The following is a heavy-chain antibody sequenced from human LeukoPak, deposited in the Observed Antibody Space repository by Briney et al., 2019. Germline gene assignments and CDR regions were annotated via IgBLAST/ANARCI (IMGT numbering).Heavy chain of an antibody. CDR1: GGSISSGSYY. CDR2: IYTSGST. D-gene: IGHD1-7*01. V-gene: IGHV4-61*02. Sequence: SETLSLTCTVSGGSISSGSYYWSWIRQPAGTGLEWIGRIYTSGSTNYNPSLKSRVTISVDTSKNQFSLKLSSVTAADTAVYYCASSSLTGTTRYYFDYWGQGTLVTVSS. CDR3: ASSSLTGTTRYYFDY. J-gene: IGHJ4*02.